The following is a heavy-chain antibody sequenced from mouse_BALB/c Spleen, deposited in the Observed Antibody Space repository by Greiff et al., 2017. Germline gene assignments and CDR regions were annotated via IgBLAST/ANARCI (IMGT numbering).Heavy chain of an antibody. J-gene: IGHJ3*01. V-gene: IGHV1-12*01. CDR1: GYTFTSYN. Sequence: LQQPGAELVKPGASVKMSCKASGYTFTSYNMHWVKQTPGQGLEWIGAIYPGNGDTSYNQKFKGKATLTADKSSSTAYMQLSSLTSEDSAVYYCARDRFAYWGQGTLVTVSA. CDR3: ARDRFAY. CDR2: IYPGNGDT.